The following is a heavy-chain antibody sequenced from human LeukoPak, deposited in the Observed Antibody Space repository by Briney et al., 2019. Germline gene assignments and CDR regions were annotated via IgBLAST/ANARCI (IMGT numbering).Heavy chain of an antibody. Sequence: PSETLSLTCTVSGGSISSYYWSWIRQPPGKGLEWIGYIYTSGSTNYNPSLKSRVTISVDTSKDQFTLKLSSVTAADTAVYYCASLSIAAAGKYYYYYMDVWGKGTTVTVSS. CDR3: ASLSIAAAGKYYYYYMDV. D-gene: IGHD6-13*01. V-gene: IGHV4-4*09. J-gene: IGHJ6*03. CDR2: IYTSGST. CDR1: GGSISSYY.